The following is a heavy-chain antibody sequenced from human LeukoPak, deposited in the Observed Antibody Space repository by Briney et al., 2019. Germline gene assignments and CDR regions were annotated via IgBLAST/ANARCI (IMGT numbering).Heavy chain of an antibody. Sequence: PSETLSLTCTVSGGSISSISYYWGWIRQPPGKGLEWIGYIYYSGSTNYNPSLKSRVTISVDTSKNQFSLKLSSVTAADTAVYYCAGGAYYDSSGYYYGWGSDDAFDIWGQGTMVTVSS. CDR3: AGGAYYDSSGYYYGWGSDDAFDI. CDR2: IYYSGST. CDR1: GGSISSISYY. J-gene: IGHJ3*02. V-gene: IGHV4-61*05. D-gene: IGHD3-22*01.